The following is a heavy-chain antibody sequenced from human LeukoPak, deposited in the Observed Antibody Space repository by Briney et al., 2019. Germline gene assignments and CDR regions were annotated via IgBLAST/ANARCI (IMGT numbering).Heavy chain of an antibody. CDR2: INQDGSEK. V-gene: IGHV3-7*01. CDR1: GFTFTSYW. J-gene: IGHJ4*02. CDR3: VRRDFTTEN. D-gene: IGHD1-1*01. Sequence: GGSLRLSCAASGFTFTSYWMTWVRQAPGKGLEWVANINQDGSEKYYLDSVKGRFTISRDNAKNSLYLQMNSLGDEDTALYYCVRRDFTTENWGQGTLVTVSS.